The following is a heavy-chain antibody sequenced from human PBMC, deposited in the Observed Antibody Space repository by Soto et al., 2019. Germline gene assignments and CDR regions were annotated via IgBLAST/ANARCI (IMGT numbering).Heavy chain of an antibody. Sequence: GGSLRLSCAASGFTFSSYVMNWVRQAPGKGLEWVSTISGSGGSTYYADSVEGRFTFSRDNSKNSLYLQMNSLRAEDTAVYYCAKGATSSWYGGQFDCWGQGTQVTVSS. CDR3: AKGATSSWYGGQFDC. V-gene: IGHV3-23*01. CDR1: GFTFSSYV. D-gene: IGHD6-13*01. J-gene: IGHJ4*02. CDR2: ISGSGGST.